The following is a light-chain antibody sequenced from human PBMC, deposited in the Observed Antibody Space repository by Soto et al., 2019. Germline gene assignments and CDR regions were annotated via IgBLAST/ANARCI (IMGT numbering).Light chain of an antibody. Sequence: QSVLTHPPSASGTPGQRVTISCSGSSSNIGSNTVNWYQQLPGTAPRLLIYSDTQRPSGVPDRFSGSRSGTSASLAISGLQSEDERDYYCAVWDDSLNGVLFGGGTKLTVL. J-gene: IGLJ2*01. V-gene: IGLV1-44*01. CDR1: SSNIGSNT. CDR2: SDT. CDR3: AVWDDSLNGVL.